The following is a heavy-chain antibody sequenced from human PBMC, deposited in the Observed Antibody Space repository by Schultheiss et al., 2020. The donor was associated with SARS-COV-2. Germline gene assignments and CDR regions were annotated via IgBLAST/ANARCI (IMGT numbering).Heavy chain of an antibody. D-gene: IGHD1-26*01. CDR3: ASGQAGTYPYFEY. V-gene: IGHV3-48*02. CDR1: GFTFSSYS. Sequence: GGSLRLSCAASGFTFSSYSMNWVRQAPGKGLEWVSYISSSSSTIYYADSVKGRFTISRDNAKNSLYLQMNSLRDEDTAVYYCASGQAGTYPYFEYWGQGTLVTVSS. J-gene: IGHJ4*02. CDR2: ISSSSSTI.